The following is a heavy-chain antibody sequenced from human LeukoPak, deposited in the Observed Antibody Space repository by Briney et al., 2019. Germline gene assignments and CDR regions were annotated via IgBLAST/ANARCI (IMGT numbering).Heavy chain of an antibody. CDR3: ARYTGYGYRAVWESYYFDY. D-gene: IGHD5-18*01. V-gene: IGHV3-11*04. CDR2: ISSSGSTI. CDR1: GFTFSDYY. Sequence: GGSLRLSCAASGFTFSDYYMSWIRQAPGKGLEWVSYISSSGSTIYYADSVKGRFTISRDNAKNSLYLQMNSLRAEDTAVYYCARYTGYGYRAVWESYYFDYWGQGTLVTVSS. J-gene: IGHJ4*02.